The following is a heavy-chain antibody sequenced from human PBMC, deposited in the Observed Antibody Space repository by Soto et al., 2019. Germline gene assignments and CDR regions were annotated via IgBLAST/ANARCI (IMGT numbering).Heavy chain of an antibody. Sequence: SETLSLTCAVSGGSISSSNWWSWVRQPPGKGLEWIGEIYHSGSTNYNPSLKSRVTISVDKSKNQFSLKLGSVTAADTAVYYCARDLKARSSRGFDYWGQGTLVTVSS. D-gene: IGHD6-6*01. V-gene: IGHV4-4*02. CDR2: IYHSGST. CDR1: GGSISSSNW. CDR3: ARDLKARSSRGFDY. J-gene: IGHJ4*02.